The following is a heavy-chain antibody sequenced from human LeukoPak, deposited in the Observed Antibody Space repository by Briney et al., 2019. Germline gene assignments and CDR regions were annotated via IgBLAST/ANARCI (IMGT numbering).Heavy chain of an antibody. CDR3: AKDVVEMATMGYFDY. J-gene: IGHJ4*02. Sequence: GGSLRLSCAASGFTFDDYAMHWVRQAPGKGLEWVSGISWNSGSIGYADSVKGRFTISRDNAKNSLYLQMNSLRAEDTALYYCAKDVVEMATMGYFDYWGQETLVTVSS. D-gene: IGHD5-24*01. V-gene: IGHV3-9*01. CDR1: GFTFDDYA. CDR2: ISWNSGSI.